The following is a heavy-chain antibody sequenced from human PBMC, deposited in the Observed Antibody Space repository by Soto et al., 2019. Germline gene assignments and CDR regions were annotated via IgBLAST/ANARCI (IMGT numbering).Heavy chain of an antibody. D-gene: IGHD3-10*01. V-gene: IGHV4-59*12. CDR2: VHHTGNT. J-gene: IGHJ2*01. CDR3: ARGVPPPGLGYFHP. Sequence: QVQLQESGPGLVKPSETLSLTCSFSGGSMSRYYWTWIRQPPGKGLEWIGNVHHTGNTNYNASLKDRVPISFDPSNSDLPLHPTSVTAADHAVYFRARGVPPPGLGYFHPRGPGTLVTVSS. CDR1: GGSMSRYY.